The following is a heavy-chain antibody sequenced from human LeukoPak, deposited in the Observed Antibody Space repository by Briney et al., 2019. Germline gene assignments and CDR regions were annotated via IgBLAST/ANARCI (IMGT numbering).Heavy chain of an antibody. CDR2: ISSSGGTI. J-gene: IGHJ6*04. Sequence: GGSLRLSCAASGFTFSTYEMNWVRQAPGKGLEWVSYISSSGGTIYYADSVKGRFTISRDNAKNSLYLQMNSLRAEDTAVYYCAELGITMIGGVWGKGTTVTISS. D-gene: IGHD3-10*02. V-gene: IGHV3-48*03. CDR3: AELGITMIGGV. CDR1: GFTFSTYE.